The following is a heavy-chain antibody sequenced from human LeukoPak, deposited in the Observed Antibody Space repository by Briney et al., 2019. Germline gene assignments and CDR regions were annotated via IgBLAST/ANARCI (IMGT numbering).Heavy chain of an antibody. CDR1: GYTLTELS. J-gene: IGHJ4*02. V-gene: IGHV1-24*01. D-gene: IGHD2-2*01. CDR2: FDPEDGET. Sequence: GASVKVSCKVSGYTLTELSMHWVRQAPGKGLEWMGGFDPEDGETIYAQKFQGRVTMTEDTSTDTAYMELSSLRSEDTAVYYCATDGLVPAAFDYWGQGTLVTVSS. CDR3: ATDGLVPAAFDY.